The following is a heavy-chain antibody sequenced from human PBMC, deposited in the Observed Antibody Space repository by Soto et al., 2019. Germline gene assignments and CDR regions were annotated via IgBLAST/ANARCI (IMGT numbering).Heavy chain of an antibody. V-gene: IGHV1-46*01. CDR2: INPSGGST. D-gene: IGHD6-19*01. CDR1: GGTFSSYA. J-gene: IGHJ4*02. Sequence: ASVKVSCKASGGTFSSYAISWVRQAPGQGLEWMGKINPSGGSTSYAQKFQGRVTMTRDTSTSTVYMELSSLRSEDTVVYYCASNLGWSSGWYNWGQGTLVTVSS. CDR3: ASNLGWSSGWYN.